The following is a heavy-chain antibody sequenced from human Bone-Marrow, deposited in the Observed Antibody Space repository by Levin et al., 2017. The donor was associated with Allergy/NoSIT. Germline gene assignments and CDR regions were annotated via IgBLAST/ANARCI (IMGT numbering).Heavy chain of an antibody. V-gene: IGHV3-74*01. Sequence: GGSLRLSCAASGFTFSDHWMHWVHQAPGKGLVWVSRIKSDGSLTSYADFVKGRFSISRDNAKNTLYLQMNSLSAEDTAVYFCTRHCGGDCYSPSAFEYWGQGIPVTVSS. CDR1: GFTFSDHW. D-gene: IGHD2-21*02. J-gene: IGHJ4*02. CDR2: IKSDGSLT. CDR3: TRHCGGDCYSPSAFEY.